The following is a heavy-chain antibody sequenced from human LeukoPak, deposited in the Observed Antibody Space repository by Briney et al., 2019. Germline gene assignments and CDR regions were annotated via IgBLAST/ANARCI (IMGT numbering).Heavy chain of an antibody. CDR3: TTDRTGTVTHAFDI. CDR1: GFTFSNAW. V-gene: IGHV3-15*01. Sequence: PGGSLRLSCAASGFTFSNAWMSWVRQAPGKGLEWVGRIKSKTDGGTTDYAAPVKGRFTISRDDSKNTLYLQMNNLKTEDTAVYYCTTDRTGTVTHAFDIWGQGTMVTVSS. CDR2: IKSKTDGGTT. D-gene: IGHD1-1*01. J-gene: IGHJ3*02.